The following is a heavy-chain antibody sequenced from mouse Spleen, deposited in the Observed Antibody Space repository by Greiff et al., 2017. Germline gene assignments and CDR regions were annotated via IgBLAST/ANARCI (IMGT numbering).Heavy chain of an antibody. V-gene: IGHV2-9*02. Sequence: VQLQESGPGLVAPSQSLSITCTVSGFSLTSYGVHWVRQPPGKGLEWLGVIWAGGSTNYNSALMSRLSISKDNSKSQVFLKMNSLQTDDTAMYYCATHYGSSYVGFAYWGQGTLVTVSA. J-gene: IGHJ3*01. CDR1: GFSLTSYG. CDR3: ATHYGSSYVGFAY. CDR2: IWAGGST. D-gene: IGHD1-1*01.